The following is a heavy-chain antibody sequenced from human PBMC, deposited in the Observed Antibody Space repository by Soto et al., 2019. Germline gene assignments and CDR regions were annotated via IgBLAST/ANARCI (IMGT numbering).Heavy chain of an antibody. V-gene: IGHV3-74*01. Sequence: EVKVVESGGGLVQPGGSLRLSCAASGFTFSDNWMHWVRQPPGKGPVWVSRISGDASSTSYADSVKGRFTISRDSAKNTVYLQMDSLRVEDTAVYYCTRGGTRTTYWGPFDSWGQGTLVTVSS. CDR2: ISGDASST. CDR1: GFTFSDNW. D-gene: IGHD7-27*01. CDR3: TRGGTRTTYWGPFDS. J-gene: IGHJ4*02.